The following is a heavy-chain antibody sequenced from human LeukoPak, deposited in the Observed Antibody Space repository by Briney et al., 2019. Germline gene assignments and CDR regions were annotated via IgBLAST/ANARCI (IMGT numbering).Heavy chain of an antibody. V-gene: IGHV3-74*01. CDR2: INSDGSST. CDR3: ARARSGSAVAGTVDY. Sequence: GGSLRLSCAASGFTFSSYWMHWVRQAPGKGLVWVSRINSDGSSTSYADSVKGRFTISRDNAKNTLYLQMNSLRAEDTAVYYCARARSGSAVAGTVDYWGQGTLVTVSS. D-gene: IGHD6-19*01. J-gene: IGHJ4*02. CDR1: GFTFSSYW.